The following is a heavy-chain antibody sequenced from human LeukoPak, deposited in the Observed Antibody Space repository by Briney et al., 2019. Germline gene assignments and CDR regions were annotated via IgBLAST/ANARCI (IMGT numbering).Heavy chain of an antibody. CDR3: ARVGQPIAAAETGGNWFDP. CDR1: GGSISSGGYY. D-gene: IGHD6-13*01. J-gene: IGHJ5*02. CDR2: IYYSGST. V-gene: IGHV4-31*03. Sequence: SETLSLTCTVSGGSISSGGYYWRWIRQHPGKGLEWIGYIYYSGSTYYNPSLKSRVTISVDTSKNQFSLNLSSVTAADTAVYHCARVGQPIAAAETGGNWFDPWGQGTLVTVSS.